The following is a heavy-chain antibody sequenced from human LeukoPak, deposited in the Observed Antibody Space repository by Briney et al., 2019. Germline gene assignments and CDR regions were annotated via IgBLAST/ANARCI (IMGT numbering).Heavy chain of an antibody. V-gene: IGHV1-18*01. D-gene: IGHD4-11*01. CDR3: ARDDNYGIFVNVDY. CDR2: FSTSTGDT. Sequence: SVNVSCKASGYIFTSYGISGVRQAAGQGVGWLGWFSTSTGDTKYTQKFQGRVTLTTDTSTSTAYMELSSLRSDHTAVYYCARDDNYGIFVNVDYWGQGPLVTVSS. J-gene: IGHJ4*02. CDR1: GYIFTSYG.